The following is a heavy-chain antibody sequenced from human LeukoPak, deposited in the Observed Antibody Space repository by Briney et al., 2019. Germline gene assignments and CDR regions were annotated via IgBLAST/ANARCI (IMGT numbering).Heavy chain of an antibody. J-gene: IGHJ4*02. CDR3: TTCYGLFDY. V-gene: IGHV3-15*01. Sequence: GGSLRLSSAAYAFTYSNAWMIWFRQAPGKGLEWDGRNKGKTDGGTTDYAAPVKGRFTISRDDSQKTLYLQKTSLKTEDTAVLCCTTCYGLFDYWGQGTLVTVSS. CDR1: AFTYSNAW. CDR2: NKGKTDGGTT. D-gene: IGHD2-15*01.